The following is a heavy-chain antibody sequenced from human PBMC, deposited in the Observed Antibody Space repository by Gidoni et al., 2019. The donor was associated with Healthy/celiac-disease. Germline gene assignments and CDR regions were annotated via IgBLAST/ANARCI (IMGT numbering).Heavy chain of an antibody. Sequence: QLQLQESGPGLVKPSETLSLTCTVSGGSISSSSYYWGWIRQPPGKGLEWIGSIYYSGSTYYNPSLKSRVTISVDTSKNQFSLKRSSVTAADTAVYYCARPQIQWAYFDYWGQGTLVTVSS. V-gene: IGHV4-39*01. CDR3: ARPQIQWAYFDY. CDR1: GGSISSSSYY. J-gene: IGHJ4*02. D-gene: IGHD5-12*01. CDR2: IYYSGST.